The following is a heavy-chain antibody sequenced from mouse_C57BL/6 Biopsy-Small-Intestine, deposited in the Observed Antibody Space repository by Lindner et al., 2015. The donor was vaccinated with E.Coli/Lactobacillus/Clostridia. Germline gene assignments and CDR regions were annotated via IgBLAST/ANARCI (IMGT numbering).Heavy chain of an antibody. CDR1: GYTFTDYN. Sequence: VQLQESGPELVKPGASVKIPCKASGYTFTDYNMDWVKQSHGKSLEWIGDINPNNGGTIYNQKFKGKATLTVDKSSSTAYMELRSLTSEDTAAYYCARRRTFDAYWYFHVWGTGTTVTVSS. CDR3: ARRRTFDAYWYFHV. V-gene: IGHV1-18*01. J-gene: IGHJ1*03. CDR2: INPNNGGT.